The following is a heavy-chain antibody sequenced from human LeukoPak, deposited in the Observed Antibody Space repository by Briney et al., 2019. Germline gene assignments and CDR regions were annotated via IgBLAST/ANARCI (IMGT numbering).Heavy chain of an antibody. CDR3: AKDRTWSSGRYLAPTDY. Sequence: GGSLRLSCAASGFTFSSYWMSWVRQAPGKGLEWVANIKQDGGEKYYVDSVKGRFTISRDNAKNSLYLQMNSLRAEDTAVYYCAKDRTWSSGRYLAPTDYWGQGTLVTVSS. CDR1: GFTFSSYW. CDR2: IKQDGGEK. V-gene: IGHV3-7*01. J-gene: IGHJ4*02. D-gene: IGHD6-19*01.